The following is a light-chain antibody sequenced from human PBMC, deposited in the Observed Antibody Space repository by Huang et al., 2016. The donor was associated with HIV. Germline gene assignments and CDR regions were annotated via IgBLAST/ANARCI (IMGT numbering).Light chain of an antibody. J-gene: IGKJ1*01. Sequence: DIILTQSPDSLAVSLGERASLSCRSSRSVYSTSTSKDYMAWFQQKPGQPPKLLLFWASTREAGVPDRFSGSGSGTHFTLTIANLEAEDAAIYYCQQYYSSPQTFGQGTRVEVK. CDR3: QQYYSSPQT. CDR1: RSVYSTSTSKDY. CDR2: WAS. V-gene: IGKV4-1*01.